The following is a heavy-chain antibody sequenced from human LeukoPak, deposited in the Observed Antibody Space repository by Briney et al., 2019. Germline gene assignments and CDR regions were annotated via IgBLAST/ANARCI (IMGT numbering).Heavy chain of an antibody. V-gene: IGHV4-39*07. D-gene: IGHD3-10*01. CDR2: IYYSGST. Sequence: PSETLSLTCTVSGGSISSSSYYWGWIRQPPGKGLEWIGSIYYSGSTYYNPSLKSRVTISVDTSKNQFSLKLSSVTAADTAVYYCARTTKYYYGSGSPEAHDYWGQGTLVTVSS. CDR3: ARTTKYYYGSGSPEAHDY. CDR1: GGSISSSSYY. J-gene: IGHJ4*02.